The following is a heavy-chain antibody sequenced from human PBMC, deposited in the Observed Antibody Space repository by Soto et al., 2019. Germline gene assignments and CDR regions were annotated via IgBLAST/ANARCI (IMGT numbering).Heavy chain of an antibody. Sequence: ASVKVSCTASGYTFTDDYIHWVRQAPGQGLAWMGWINPDTGDTNYAQNFQGRVTMTRDTSISTMYIELNRLTSDDTAVYYCARAPYSGSFNNFDHWGQGPLVTVSS. CDR2: INPDTGDT. CDR3: ARAPYSGSFNNFDH. D-gene: IGHD1-26*01. J-gene: IGHJ4*02. V-gene: IGHV1-2*02. CDR1: GYTFTDDY.